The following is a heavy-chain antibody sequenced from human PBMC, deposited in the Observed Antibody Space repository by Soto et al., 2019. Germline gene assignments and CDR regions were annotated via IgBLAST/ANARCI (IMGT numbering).Heavy chain of an antibody. CDR1: GFTFSSYA. CDR3: ARDRDTAMVTNYYYYYGMDV. D-gene: IGHD5-18*01. J-gene: IGHJ6*02. V-gene: IGHV3-30*04. Sequence: GGSLRLSCAASGFTFSSYAMHWVRQAPGKGLEWVAVISYDGSNKYYADSVKGRFTISRDNSKNTLYLQMNSLRAEDTAVYYCARDRDTAMVTNYYYYYGMDVWGQGTTVTVSS. CDR2: ISYDGSNK.